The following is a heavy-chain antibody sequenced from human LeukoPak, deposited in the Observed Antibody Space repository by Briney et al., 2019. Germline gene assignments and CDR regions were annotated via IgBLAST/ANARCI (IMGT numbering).Heavy chain of an antibody. J-gene: IGHJ4*02. Sequence: SETLSLTCTVSGYSISSGYYWGWIRQPPGKGLEWIGSIYYSGSTYYNPSLKSRVTISVDTSKNQSSLKLSSVTAADTAVYYCARETRSGYYYGPIDYWGQGTLVTVSS. D-gene: IGHD3-22*01. V-gene: IGHV4-38-2*02. CDR3: ARETRSGYYYGPIDY. CDR1: GYSISSGYY. CDR2: IYYSGST.